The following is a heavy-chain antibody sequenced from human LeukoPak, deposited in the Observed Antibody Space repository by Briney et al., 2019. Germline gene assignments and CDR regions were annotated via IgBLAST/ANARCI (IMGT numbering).Heavy chain of an antibody. CDR1: GFTFSSYT. V-gene: IGHV3-23*01. J-gene: IGHJ3*02. D-gene: IGHD5-18*01. Sequence: GGSLRLSCAASGFTFSSYTMRWVRQAPGKGLEWVSSISGSGGSTYYSDSVKGRFTSSRDNSKNTLYLQMNSLRVEDTAVYYCAKTRLRHAFDIWGQGTMVTVSS. CDR3: AKTRLRHAFDI. CDR2: ISGSGGST.